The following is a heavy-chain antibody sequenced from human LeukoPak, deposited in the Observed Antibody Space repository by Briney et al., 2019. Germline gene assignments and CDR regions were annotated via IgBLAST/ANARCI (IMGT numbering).Heavy chain of an antibody. CDR1: GGSFSGYY. D-gene: IGHD2-2*01. Sequence: SETLSLTCAVYGGSFSGYYWSWIRQPPGKGLEWIGEINHSGITNYNPSLKSRVTISVDTSKNQFSLKLSSVTAADTAVYYCAREALGYCSSTSCSFHYYYYMDVWGKGTTVTVSS. J-gene: IGHJ6*03. CDR2: INHSGIT. V-gene: IGHV4-34*01. CDR3: AREALGYCSSTSCSFHYYYYMDV.